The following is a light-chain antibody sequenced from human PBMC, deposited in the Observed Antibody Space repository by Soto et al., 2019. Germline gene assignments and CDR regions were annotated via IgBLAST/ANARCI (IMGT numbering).Light chain of an antibody. V-gene: IGLV2-14*01. CDR1: SSDIV. J-gene: IGLJ1*01. Sequence: QSALTQPASVSGSPGQSITISCTGTSSDIVSWYQQHPGKAPKLVIYEITNRPSGVSSRFSGSKSGNTASLTVSGLQADDEADYYCSSYTSSSPYVFGTGTKLTVL. CDR2: EIT. CDR3: SSYTSSSPYV.